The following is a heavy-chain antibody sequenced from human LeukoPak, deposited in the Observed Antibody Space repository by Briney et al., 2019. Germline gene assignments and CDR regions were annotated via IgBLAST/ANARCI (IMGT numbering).Heavy chain of an antibody. J-gene: IGHJ4*02. CDR2: IIPIFGTA. Sequence: SVKVSCKASGGTFSSYAISWVRQAPGQGLEWMGGIIPIFGTANYAQKFQGRVTITADESTSTAYMELSSLRAEDTAVYYCAKDRVNAYYYDSSGYYDYWGQGTLVTVSS. D-gene: IGHD3-22*01. CDR3: AKDRVNAYYYDSSGYYDY. V-gene: IGHV1-69*01. CDR1: GGTFSSYA.